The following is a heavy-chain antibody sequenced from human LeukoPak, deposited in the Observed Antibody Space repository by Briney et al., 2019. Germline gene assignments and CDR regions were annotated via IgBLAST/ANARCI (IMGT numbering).Heavy chain of an antibody. J-gene: IGHJ4*02. Sequence: PSETLSLTCTVSGGSISIIDYYWGWIRQPPGKGLEWIGSISYSGTYYNPSLKSRLTISVDTPKNQFSLKLTSVTAADTAVYYCARRTSNPVGAIDYWGQGTLVTVSS. CDR2: ISYSGT. V-gene: IGHV4-39*01. CDR1: GGSISIIDYY. D-gene: IGHD1-26*01. CDR3: ARRTSNPVGAIDY.